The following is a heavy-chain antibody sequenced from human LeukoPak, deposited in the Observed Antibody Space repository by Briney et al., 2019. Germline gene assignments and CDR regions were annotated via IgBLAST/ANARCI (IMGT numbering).Heavy chain of an antibody. CDR2: IYYSGST. CDR1: GGSISSYY. Sequence: PSATLSLTCIVSGGSISSYYWSWIRQPPGKGLEWIGYIYYSGSTNYNPSLKSRVTISVDTSKNQFSLKLSSVTAADTAVYYCARVSGTAMVMDYWGQGTLVTVSS. J-gene: IGHJ4*02. V-gene: IGHV4-59*01. CDR3: ARVSGTAMVMDY. D-gene: IGHD5-18*01.